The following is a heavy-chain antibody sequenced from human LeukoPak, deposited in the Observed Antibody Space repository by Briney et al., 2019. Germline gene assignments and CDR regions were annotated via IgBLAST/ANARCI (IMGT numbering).Heavy chain of an antibody. Sequence: PSETLSLTCTVSGGSISSYYYRWIRQPPGKGQEWIGYVHYSGSSSSNPTLKSRVTISVDASKNQFSLKLSSVTAADAAVYYCARGHYDSSGYWLSYFDYCGQGSLVIVSS. V-gene: IGHV4-59*01. J-gene: IGHJ4*02. CDR2: VHYSGSS. CDR1: GGSISSYY. CDR3: ARGHYDSSGYWLSYFDY. D-gene: IGHD3-22*01.